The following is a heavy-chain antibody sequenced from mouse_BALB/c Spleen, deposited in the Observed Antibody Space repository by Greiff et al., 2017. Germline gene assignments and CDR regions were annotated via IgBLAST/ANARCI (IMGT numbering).Heavy chain of an antibody. V-gene: IGHV5-9-4*01. Sequence: EVKLQESGGGLVKPGGSLKLSCAASGFTFSSYAMSWVRQSPEKRLEWVAEISSGGSYTYYPDTVTGRFTISRDNAKNTLYLEMSSLRSEDTAMYYCAREGNYEGGAMDYWGQGTSVTVSS. CDR1: GFTFSSYA. D-gene: IGHD1-1*01. CDR3: AREGNYEGGAMDY. J-gene: IGHJ4*01. CDR2: ISSGGSYT.